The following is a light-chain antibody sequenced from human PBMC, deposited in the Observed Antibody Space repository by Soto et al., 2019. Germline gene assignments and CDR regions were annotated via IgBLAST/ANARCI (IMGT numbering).Light chain of an antibody. J-gene: IGKJ2*01. V-gene: IGKV3-20*01. Sequence: EIVLTQSPGTLSLSPGERATLSCRASQSVRSNYLAWYQRKPGQAPRLLIYGASTRATGIPDGFSGTGSGTDFTLTISRLEPEDFAVYYCQQYGGSPYTFGQGTKLEIK. CDR3: QQYGGSPYT. CDR1: QSVRSNY. CDR2: GAS.